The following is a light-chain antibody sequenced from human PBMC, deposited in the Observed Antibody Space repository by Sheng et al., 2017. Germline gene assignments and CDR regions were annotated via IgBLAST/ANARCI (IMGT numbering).Light chain of an antibody. J-gene: IGKJ4*01. CDR1: QTLNNA. V-gene: IGKV1-5*03. Sequence: IQMTQSPSTLSASVGDRVTITCRASQTLNNALAWYQVKPGKAPKFLIYQASTLQQGVPSRFSGSGSGTEFTLTISNLQPDDFATYYCQQYNSYSSFGGGTKVEIK. CDR3: QQYNSYSS. CDR2: QAS.